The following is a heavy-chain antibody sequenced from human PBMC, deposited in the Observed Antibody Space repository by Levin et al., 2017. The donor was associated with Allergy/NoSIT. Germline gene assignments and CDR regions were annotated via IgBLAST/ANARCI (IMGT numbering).Heavy chain of an antibody. J-gene: IGHJ4*02. Sequence: PSETLSLTCAASGFTFSSYAMSWVRQAPEKGLEWVSVITSGGGTYYADSVKGRFTISRDNSKSTLYLQMNSLRAEDTAVYYCEKDPVYDASGYYTSNPAYYSDYWGQGTLVTVSS. CDR3: EKDPVYDASGYYTSNPAYYSDY. V-gene: IGHV3-23*01. D-gene: IGHD3-22*01. CDR2: ITSGGGT. CDR1: GFTFSSYA.